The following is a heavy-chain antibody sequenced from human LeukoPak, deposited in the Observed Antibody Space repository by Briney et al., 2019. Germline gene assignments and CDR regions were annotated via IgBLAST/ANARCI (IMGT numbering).Heavy chain of an antibody. D-gene: IGHD1-26*01. CDR2: ISYDGSNK. Sequence: PGGSLRLSCAASGFTFSSYAMHWVRQAPGKGLEWVAVISYDGSNKYYADSVKGRFTISRDNSKNTLYLQMNSLRAEDTAVYYCARDSQEGATLFEYWGQGTLVTVSS. J-gene: IGHJ4*02. CDR1: GFTFSSYA. CDR3: ARDSQEGATLFEY. V-gene: IGHV3-30*04.